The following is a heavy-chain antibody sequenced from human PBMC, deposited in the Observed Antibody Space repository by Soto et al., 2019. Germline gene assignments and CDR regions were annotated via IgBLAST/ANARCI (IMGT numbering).Heavy chain of an antibody. D-gene: IGHD5-18*01. J-gene: IGHJ4*02. CDR2: INHSGST. CDR1: GGSFSGYY. Sequence: PSETLSLTCAVYGGSFSGYYWSWIRQPPGKGLEWIGEINHSGSTNYNPSLKSRVTISVGTSKNQFSLKLSSVTAADTAVYYCASSIQLWSYFDYWGQGTLVTVSS. V-gene: IGHV4-34*01. CDR3: ASSIQLWSYFDY.